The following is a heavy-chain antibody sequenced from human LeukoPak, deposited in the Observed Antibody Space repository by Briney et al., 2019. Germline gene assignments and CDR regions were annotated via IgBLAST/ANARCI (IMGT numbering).Heavy chain of an antibody. CDR2: INHSGST. CDR3: ARRFYQLLASGWFDP. CDR1: GGSFSGYY. J-gene: IGHJ5*02. Sequence: SETLSLTCAVYGGSFSGYYWSWIRQPPGKGLEWIGEINHSGSTNYNPSLKSRATISVDTSKNQFSLKLSSVTAADTAVYYCARRFYQLLASGWFDPWGQGTLVTVSS. V-gene: IGHV4-34*01. D-gene: IGHD2-2*01.